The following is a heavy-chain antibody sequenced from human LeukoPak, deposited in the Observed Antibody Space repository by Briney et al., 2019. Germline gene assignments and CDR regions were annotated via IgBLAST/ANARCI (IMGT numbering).Heavy chain of an antibody. Sequence: PSETLSLTCTVSGGSISSSSYYWGWIRQPPGRGLEWIGSIYYSGSTYYNPSLKSRVTISVDTSKNQFSPKLSSVTAADTAVYYCARQDCSSTSCLFDYWGQGTLVTVSS. J-gene: IGHJ4*02. V-gene: IGHV4-39*01. CDR3: ARQDCSSTSCLFDY. CDR2: IYYSGST. D-gene: IGHD2-2*01. CDR1: GGSISSSSYY.